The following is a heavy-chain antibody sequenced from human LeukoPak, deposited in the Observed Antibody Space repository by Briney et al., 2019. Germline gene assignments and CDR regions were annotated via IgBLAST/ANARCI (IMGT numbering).Heavy chain of an antibody. CDR3: AIQPWGSCNNWYIDL. J-gene: IGHJ2*01. CDR1: GYTFTAYY. V-gene: IGHV1-2*02. CDR2: INPNSGGT. Sequence: ASVKVSCKASGYTFTAYYIHWVRQAPGQGLEWMGWINPNSGGTDYAQKFQGRVTMTRDTSINAAYMELSSLTSDDTAVYYCAIQPWGSCNNWYIDLWGRGTLVTVSS. D-gene: IGHD7-27*01.